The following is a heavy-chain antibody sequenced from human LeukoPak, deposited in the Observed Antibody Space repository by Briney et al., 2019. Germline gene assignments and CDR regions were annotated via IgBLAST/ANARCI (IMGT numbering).Heavy chain of an antibody. Sequence: TGGSLRLSCAASGFTFSSYWMHWVRQAPGKGLVWVSRINSDGTLISYADSVKGRFTISRDNSKNTLYVQVNSLGTEDTAAYYCAKGSYYDSSGSFYFDYWGQGTLVTVSS. CDR3: AKGSYYDSSGSFYFDY. D-gene: IGHD3-22*01. CDR1: GFTFSSYW. CDR2: INSDGTLI. J-gene: IGHJ4*02. V-gene: IGHV3-74*01.